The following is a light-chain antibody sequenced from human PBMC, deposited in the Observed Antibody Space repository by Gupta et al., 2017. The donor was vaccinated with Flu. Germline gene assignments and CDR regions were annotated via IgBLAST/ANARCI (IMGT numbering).Light chain of an antibody. J-gene: IGLJ3*02. V-gene: IGLV1-47*01. CDR1: TANIGRSP. Sequence: QSHLTQAPSTSGTPGQRVTISCSGSTANIGRSPVYWYQQFPGTAPKVLIYRGDQRPSGVPDRFSGSRSGTSASLAISGLRSEDEADYYCATWDDSLSAWVFGGGTKLTVL. CDR2: RGD. CDR3: ATWDDSLSAWV.